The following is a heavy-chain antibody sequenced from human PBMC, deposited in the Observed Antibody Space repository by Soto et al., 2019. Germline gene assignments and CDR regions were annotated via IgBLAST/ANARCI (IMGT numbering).Heavy chain of an antibody. CDR1: GFTFSRYD. V-gene: IGHV3-23*01. CDR2: LSGSGFST. D-gene: IGHD1-26*01. CDR3: ARDQEGASRRVDY. Sequence: EVQLLESGGGLVQPGGSLRLSCAASGFTFSRYDMGWVHQAPGKGLEWVASLSGSGFSTYYGYSAEGRFTISRDNSKNILFLQMSSLTVEDTAVYYCARDQEGASRRVDYWGQGTLVTVSS. J-gene: IGHJ4*02.